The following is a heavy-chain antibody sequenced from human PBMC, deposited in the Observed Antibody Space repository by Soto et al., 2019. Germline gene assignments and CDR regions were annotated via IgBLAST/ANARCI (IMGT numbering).Heavy chain of an antibody. Sequence: EVQLVESGGGLIHPGGSLRLSCAASGLTVSGNYMGWVRQAPGKGLEWVSGIYSDGSTIYADSVKGRFTIFRDNSKNTLYLQMNSLRAEDTGVYHCARASSRWGSEAAYWGQGTVVTVSS. J-gene: IGHJ4*02. V-gene: IGHV3-53*01. D-gene: IGHD7-27*01. CDR1: GLTVSGNY. CDR3: ARASSRWGSEAAY. CDR2: IYSDGST.